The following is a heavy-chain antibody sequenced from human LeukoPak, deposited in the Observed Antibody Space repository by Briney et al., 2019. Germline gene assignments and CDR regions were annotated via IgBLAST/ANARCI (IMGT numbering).Heavy chain of an antibody. CDR3: ARGYCSGDCFTLFDY. CDR1: GYMFTGYY. CDR2: INPNSGGT. V-gene: IGHV1-2*02. D-gene: IGHD2-21*02. Sequence: SVKVSCKACGYMFTGYYMHWVRQAPGQGLEWMGWINPNSGGTNYAQKFQGRVTMTRDTSISTAYMELSSLRSGDTAVYYCARGYCSGDCFTLFDYWGQGTLVTVSS. J-gene: IGHJ4*02.